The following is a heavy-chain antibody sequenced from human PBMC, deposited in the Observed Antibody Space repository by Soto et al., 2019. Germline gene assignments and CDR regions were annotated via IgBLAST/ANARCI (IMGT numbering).Heavy chain of an antibody. D-gene: IGHD1-26*01. V-gene: IGHV3-30*03. CDR2: VTFDGGHQ. J-gene: IGHJ6*02. CDR1: GFSFSSHG. Sequence: PGGSLRLSCAASGFSFSSHGMHWVRQAPGKGLEWVAVVTFDGGHQYYADSVKGRFTISRDNSRNMVYLQMNSLRDEDTAVYYCARDRREPYYYYGMDVWGQGTTVTVSS. CDR3: ARDRREPYYYYGMDV.